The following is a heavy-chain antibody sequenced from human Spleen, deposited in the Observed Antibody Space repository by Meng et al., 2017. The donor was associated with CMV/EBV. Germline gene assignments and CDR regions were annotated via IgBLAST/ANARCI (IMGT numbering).Heavy chain of an antibody. CDR1: GFTFSGYE. Sequence: GGSLRLSCVVSGFTFSGYEMNWVRLAPGKGLEWVSYISSSGNIKYYADSVKGRFTISRDNARYSLYLQMNSLRVEDTAVYYCARDGPSYYDFWSGPTSGYYYYYGMDVWGQGTTVTVSS. J-gene: IGHJ6*02. CDR3: ARDGPSYYDFWSGPTSGYYYYYGMDV. D-gene: IGHD3-3*01. CDR2: ISSSGNIK. V-gene: IGHV3-48*03.